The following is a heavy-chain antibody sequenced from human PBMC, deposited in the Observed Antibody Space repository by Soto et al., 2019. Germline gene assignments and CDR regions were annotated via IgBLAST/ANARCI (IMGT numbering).Heavy chain of an antibody. CDR3: AARSSGYPY. J-gene: IGHJ4*02. CDR1: GFTLSSDA. CDR2: ISSSGGGT. Sequence: EVQLLESGGGLVQPGGSLRLSCAASGFTLSSDARSWVRQAPGKGLEWVSLISSSGGGTYYADSVNGRFTISRDSSSNMLYLQMNSLKREDTATYYCAARSSGYPYWGQGTLVTVSS. V-gene: IGHV3-23*01. D-gene: IGHD3-22*01.